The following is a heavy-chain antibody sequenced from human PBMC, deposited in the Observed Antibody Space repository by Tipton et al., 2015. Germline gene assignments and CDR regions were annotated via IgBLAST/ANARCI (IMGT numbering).Heavy chain of an antibody. D-gene: IGHD4-23*01. Sequence: SLRLSCAASGFMFSYYSMNWVRQAPGKGLEWVSYISSSSSIIYYADSVKGRFTISRDNVKNSLYLQMNSLRDEDTAVYYCARDRTGGNSAVDYWGQGTLVTVSS. V-gene: IGHV3-48*02. J-gene: IGHJ4*02. CDR1: GFMFSYYS. CDR2: ISSSSSII. CDR3: ARDRTGGNSAVDY.